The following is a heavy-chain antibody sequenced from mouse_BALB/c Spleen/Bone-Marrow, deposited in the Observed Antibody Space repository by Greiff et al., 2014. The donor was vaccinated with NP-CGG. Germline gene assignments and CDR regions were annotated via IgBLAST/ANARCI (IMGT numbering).Heavy chain of an antibody. D-gene: IGHD2-1*01. V-gene: IGHV5-12-1*01. J-gene: IGHJ4*01. Sequence: DVKLVESGGGLVKPGGSLKLSCAASGFAFSSYDMSWVRQTPEKRLEWVAYISSGGGSTYYPDAVKGRFTISRDNAKNTLYLQMSSLKSEDTAMYYCARLDYGNYEGGAMDYWGQGTSVTVSS. CDR1: GFAFSSYD. CDR2: ISSGGGST. CDR3: ARLDYGNYEGGAMDY.